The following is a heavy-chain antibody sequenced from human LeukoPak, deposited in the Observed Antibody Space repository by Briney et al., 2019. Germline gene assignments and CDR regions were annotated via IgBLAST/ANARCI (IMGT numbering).Heavy chain of an antibody. D-gene: IGHD2-21*01. Sequence: GGSLRLSCAASGFTFSSYAMHWVRQAPGKGLEWVAVISYDGSNKYYADSVKGRFTISRDNSKNTLYLQMNSLRAEDTAVYYCARLYSRGMDVWGQGTTVTVSS. CDR2: ISYDGSNK. CDR3: ARLYSRGMDV. CDR1: GFTFSSYA. J-gene: IGHJ6*02. V-gene: IGHV3-30-3*01.